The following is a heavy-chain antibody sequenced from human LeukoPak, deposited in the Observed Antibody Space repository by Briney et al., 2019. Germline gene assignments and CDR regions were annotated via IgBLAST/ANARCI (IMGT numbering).Heavy chain of an antibody. J-gene: IGHJ6*03. Sequence: SETLSLTCTVSGGSISSSSYYWGWIRQPPGKGLEWIGSIYYSGSTYYNPSLKSRVTISVDTSKNQFSLKLSSVTAADTAVYYCARGAQKTDFWSGYYIYYYYYMDVWGKGTTVTVSS. D-gene: IGHD3-3*01. CDR3: ARGAQKTDFWSGYYIYYYYYMDV. CDR1: GGSISSSSYY. V-gene: IGHV4-39*07. CDR2: IYYSGST.